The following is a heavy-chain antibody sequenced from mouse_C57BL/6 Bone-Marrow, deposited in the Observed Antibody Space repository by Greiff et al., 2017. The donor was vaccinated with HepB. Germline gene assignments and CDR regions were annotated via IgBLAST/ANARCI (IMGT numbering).Heavy chain of an antibody. Sequence: QVQLKESGAELLRPGASVTLSCKASGYTFTDYEMHWVKQTPVHGLEWIGAIDPETGGTDYNQKFKGKAILTADKSSSTAYMELRSLTSEDSAFYYCTRNYDYFFAYWGQGTLVTVSA. V-gene: IGHV1-15*01. J-gene: IGHJ3*01. CDR3: TRNYDYFFAY. CDR2: IDPETGGT. D-gene: IGHD2-4*01. CDR1: GYTFTDYE.